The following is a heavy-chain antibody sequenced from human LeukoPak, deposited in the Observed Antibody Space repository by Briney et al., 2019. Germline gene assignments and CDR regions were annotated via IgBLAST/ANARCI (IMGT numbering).Heavy chain of an antibody. CDR3: GRDGGNRWFDF. Sequence: GGSLRLSCAASGFTFSDYWMHWVRQAPGKGLVWVSRINGDGSSTRYADSVKGRFTISRDNSKNTPYLQMSSLRVDDTAVYYCGRDGGNRWFDFWGQGTLVTVSS. J-gene: IGHJ4*02. CDR2: INGDGSST. D-gene: IGHD2-15*01. CDR1: GFTFSDYW. V-gene: IGHV3-74*01.